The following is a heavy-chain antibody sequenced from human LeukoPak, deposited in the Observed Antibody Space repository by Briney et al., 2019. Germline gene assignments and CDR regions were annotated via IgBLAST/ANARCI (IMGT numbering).Heavy chain of an antibody. V-gene: IGHV3-23*01. J-gene: IGHJ4*02. D-gene: IGHD6-13*01. Sequence: GGSLRLSCAASGFTFSSYAMSWVRQAPGKGLEWVSAISGSGGSTYYADPVKGRFTISRDNSKNTLYLQMNSLRAEDTAVYYCAKDGSSWYSPNDYWGQGTLVTVSS. CDR2: ISGSGGST. CDR3: AKDGSSWYSPNDY. CDR1: GFTFSSYA.